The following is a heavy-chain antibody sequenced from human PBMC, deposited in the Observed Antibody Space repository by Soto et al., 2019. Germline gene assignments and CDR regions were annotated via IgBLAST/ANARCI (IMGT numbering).Heavy chain of an antibody. CDR1: GHTFTGYY. D-gene: IGHD6-6*01. Sequence: GASVKVSCKASGHTFTGYYMHWVRQAPGQGLEWMGWINPNSGGTNYAQKFQGRVTMTRDTSISTAYMELSRLRSDDTAVYYCAIAALPYYYGMDVWGQGTTVTVSS. J-gene: IGHJ6*02. V-gene: IGHV1-2*02. CDR3: AIAALPYYYGMDV. CDR2: INPNSGGT.